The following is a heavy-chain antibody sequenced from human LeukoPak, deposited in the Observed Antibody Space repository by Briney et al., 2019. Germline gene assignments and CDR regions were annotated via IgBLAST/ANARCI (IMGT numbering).Heavy chain of an antibody. J-gene: IGHJ4*02. Sequence: GGSLRLSCAAYGFTFSSYWMSWVRQAPGKGLEWVTDIKQDGSEKYYVDSVKGRFTISRDNAKNSLYLQMNSLRAEDTAVYYCATEDYYDSSGYYFDYWGQGTLVTVSS. CDR2: IKQDGSEK. V-gene: IGHV3-7*01. D-gene: IGHD3-22*01. CDR1: GFTFSSYW. CDR3: ATEDYYDSSGYYFDY.